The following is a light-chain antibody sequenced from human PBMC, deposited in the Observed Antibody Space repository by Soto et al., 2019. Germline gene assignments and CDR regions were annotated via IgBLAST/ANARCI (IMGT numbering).Light chain of an antibody. CDR2: DVS. CDR1: SSDVGGYNY. V-gene: IGLV2-14*01. J-gene: IGLJ2*01. Sequence: QSALTQPASVSGSPGQSITISCTGTSSDVGGYNYVSWYQQHPGKAPKLMIYDVSNRPSGVSNRFSGSKSDNTASLAISGLHAEDEADYYCSSYTSTIAVVFGGGTKVTVL. CDR3: SSYTSTIAVV.